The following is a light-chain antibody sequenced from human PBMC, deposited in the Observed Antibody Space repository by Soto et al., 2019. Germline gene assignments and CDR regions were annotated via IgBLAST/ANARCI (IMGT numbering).Light chain of an antibody. Sequence: QSALTQPPSASGSPGQSVTISCTGTSSDVGGYNYVSWYQQHPGKAPKVMIYEVSKRPSGVPDRFSGSKSGNTASLTVSGLQAEDEAYYYCSSYAGSNNLVFGGGTKLTVL. V-gene: IGLV2-8*01. J-gene: IGLJ2*01. CDR3: SSYAGSNNLV. CDR2: EVS. CDR1: SSDVGGYNY.